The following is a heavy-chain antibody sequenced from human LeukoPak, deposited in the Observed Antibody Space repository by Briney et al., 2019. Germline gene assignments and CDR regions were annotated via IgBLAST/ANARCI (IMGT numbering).Heavy chain of an antibody. CDR2: INDNGDGT. J-gene: IGHJ6*03. CDR1: GFTFSSYA. CDR3: AKGLRTGVGPYMGYHYYMDV. V-gene: IGHV3-23*01. D-gene: IGHD1-26*01. Sequence: GGSLRLSCAASGFTFSSYAMSWVRQAPGKGLKWVSTINDNGDGTYYADAVKGRFTISRDNSYNTVSLQMNSLRDEDTGVYYCAKGLRTGVGPYMGYHYYMDVWGKGATVTVSS.